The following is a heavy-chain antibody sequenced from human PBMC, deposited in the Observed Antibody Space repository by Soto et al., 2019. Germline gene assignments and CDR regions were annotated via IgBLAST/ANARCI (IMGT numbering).Heavy chain of an antibody. Sequence: ASVKVSCKASGFTFTSSAVQWVRQARGQRLEWIGWIVVGSGNTNYAQKFQERVTITRDMSTSTAYMELSSLRSEDTAVYYCAADITMVRGVIISVHYYYGMDVWGQGTTVTVSS. V-gene: IGHV1-58*01. J-gene: IGHJ6*02. CDR2: IVVGSGNT. CDR1: GFTFTSSA. CDR3: AADITMVRGVIISVHYYYGMDV. D-gene: IGHD3-10*01.